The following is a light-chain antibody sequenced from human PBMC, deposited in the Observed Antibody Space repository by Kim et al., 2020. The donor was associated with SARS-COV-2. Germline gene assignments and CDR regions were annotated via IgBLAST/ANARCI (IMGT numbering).Light chain of an antibody. Sequence: EIVMTQSPATLSVSPGERATLSCRASQSVSSNLAWYQQKPGQAPRLLIYGASTRATGIPARFSGSGSGTECTLTISSLQSEDFAVYYCQQYSNWSKTFGQGTKVDIK. J-gene: IGKJ1*01. CDR1: QSVSSN. V-gene: IGKV3-15*01. CDR2: GAS. CDR3: QQYSNWSKT.